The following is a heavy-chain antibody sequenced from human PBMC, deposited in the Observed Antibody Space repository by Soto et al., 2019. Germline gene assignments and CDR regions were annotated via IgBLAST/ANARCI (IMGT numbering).Heavy chain of an antibody. CDR3: ARGRGYCSGGSCYRPSKFQH. D-gene: IGHD2-15*01. V-gene: IGHV4-34*01. CDR1: GGSFSGYY. J-gene: IGHJ1*01. CDR2: INHSGST. Sequence: SETLSLTCAVYGGSFSGYYWSWIRQPPGKGLEWIGEINHSGSTNYNPSLKSRVTISVDTSKNQFSLKLSSVTAADTAVYYCARGRGYCSGGSCYRPSKFQHWGQGTLVTVSS.